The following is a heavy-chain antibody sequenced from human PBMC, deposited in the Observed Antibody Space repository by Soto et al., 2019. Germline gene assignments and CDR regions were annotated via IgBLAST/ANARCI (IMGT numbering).Heavy chain of an antibody. D-gene: IGHD2-15*01. CDR3: EKAEFRGIYYYYYYGMDV. CDR2: IKQDGSEK. Sequence: GGSLRLSCAASGFTFSSYWMSWVRQAPGKGLEWVANIKQDGSEKYDVDSVKGRFTISRDNAKNSLYLQMNSLRAEDTAVYYCEKAEFRGIYYYYYYGMDVWGQGTTVTVSS. J-gene: IGHJ6*02. V-gene: IGHV3-7*01. CDR1: GFTFSSYW.